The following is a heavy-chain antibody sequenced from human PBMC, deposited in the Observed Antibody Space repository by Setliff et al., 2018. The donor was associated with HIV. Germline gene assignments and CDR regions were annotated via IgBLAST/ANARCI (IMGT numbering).Heavy chain of an antibody. CDR3: ARDMMYHYDRSGSFGWFGP. Sequence: SETLSLTCTVSGDSISSSAYYWGWIRQPPGKGLEWIGSMHNSGSTHYNPSVKSRVTISVDTSKNQISLKLSSVTAADTAVYYCARDMMYHYDRSGSFGWFGPWGQGTQVTVSS. CDR1: GDSISSSAYY. CDR2: MHNSGST. V-gene: IGHV4-39*07. D-gene: IGHD3-22*01. J-gene: IGHJ5*02.